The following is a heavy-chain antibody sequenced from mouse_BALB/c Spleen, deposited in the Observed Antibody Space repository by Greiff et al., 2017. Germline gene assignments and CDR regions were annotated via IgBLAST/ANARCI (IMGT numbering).Heavy chain of an antibody. CDR2: ISYSGST. CDR1: GYSITSDYA. J-gene: IGHJ3*01. D-gene: IGHD2-3*01. V-gene: IGHV3-2*02. CDR3: ARSLSYDGYPSWFAY. Sequence: EVKLMESGPGLVKPSQSLSLTCTVTGYSITSDYAWNWIRQFPGNKLEWMGYISYSGSTSYNPSLKSRISITRDTSKNQFFLQLNSVTTEDTATYYCARSLSYDGYPSWFAYWGQGTLVTVSA.